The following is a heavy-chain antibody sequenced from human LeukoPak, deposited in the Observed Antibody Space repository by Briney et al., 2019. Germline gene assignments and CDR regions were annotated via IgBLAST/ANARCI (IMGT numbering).Heavy chain of an antibody. D-gene: IGHD3-22*01. Sequence: SETLSLTCAVYGGSFSGYYWSWIRQPPGKGLEWIGEINHSGSTNYNPSLKSRVTISVDTSKNQFSLKLSSVTAADTAVYYCARTNYYYDSSGPFDPWGQGTLVTVSS. CDR3: ARTNYYYDSSGPFDP. CDR2: INHSGST. J-gene: IGHJ5*02. V-gene: IGHV4-34*01. CDR1: GGSFSGYY.